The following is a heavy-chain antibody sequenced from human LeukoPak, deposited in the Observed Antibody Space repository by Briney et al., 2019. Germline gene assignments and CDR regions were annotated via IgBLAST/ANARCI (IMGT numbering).Heavy chain of an antibody. D-gene: IGHD2-15*01. J-gene: IGHJ4*02. Sequence: GGSLRLSCVASGLTVSSYSMNWVRQAPGKGLEWVSYISSSSSTIYYADSVKGRFTISRDNAKNSLDPQMNSLRDEDTAVYYCARARASGRSGFDYWGQGTLVTVSS. V-gene: IGHV3-48*02. CDR2: ISSSSSTI. CDR3: ARARASGRSGFDY. CDR1: GLTVSSYS.